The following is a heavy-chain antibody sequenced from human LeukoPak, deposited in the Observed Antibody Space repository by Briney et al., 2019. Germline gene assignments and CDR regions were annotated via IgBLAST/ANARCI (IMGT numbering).Heavy chain of an antibody. J-gene: IGHJ4*02. V-gene: IGHV3-48*03. CDR1: GFTFSSYA. D-gene: IGHD5-18*01. CDR3: ARDLVDTTMWGFDY. CDR2: ISSSGSSI. Sequence: PGGSLRLSCAASGFTFSSYAMSWVRQAPGKGLEWLSYISSSGSSIYYADSVKGRFTISRDNAKNSLYLQMNSLRAEDTAVYYCARDLVDTTMWGFDYWGQGTLVTVSS.